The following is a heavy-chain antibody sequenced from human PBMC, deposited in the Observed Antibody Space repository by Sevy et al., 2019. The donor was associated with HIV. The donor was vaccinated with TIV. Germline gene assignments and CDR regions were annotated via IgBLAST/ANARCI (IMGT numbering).Heavy chain of an antibody. CDR2: IYYTGST. Sequence: SETLSLTCTVSGGSISSYYWSWIRQSPGKGLEWIGNIYYTGSTDYNPSLKSRVTISVDTSKNQFSLKLSSVTAADTAMYYCARDRGLGGYFESWGQGTLVTVSS. CDR3: ARDRGLGGYFES. V-gene: IGHV4-59*06. CDR1: GGSISSYY. J-gene: IGHJ4*02. D-gene: IGHD3-16*01.